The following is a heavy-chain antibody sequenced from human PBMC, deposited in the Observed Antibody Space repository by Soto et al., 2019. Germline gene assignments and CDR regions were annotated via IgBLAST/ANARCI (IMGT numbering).Heavy chain of an antibody. CDR2: ISSNGGST. CDR3: ARDWQAYIGSGLSYFDY. Sequence: PGGSLRISCAASGFTFSSYAMHWVRQAPGKGLEYVSAISSNGGSTYYANFVKGRFTISRDNSKNSLYLQMGSLRAEDMAVYYCARDWQAYIGSGLSYFDYWGQGTLVTVSS. J-gene: IGHJ4*02. CDR1: GFTFSSYA. D-gene: IGHD5-12*01. V-gene: IGHV3-64*01.